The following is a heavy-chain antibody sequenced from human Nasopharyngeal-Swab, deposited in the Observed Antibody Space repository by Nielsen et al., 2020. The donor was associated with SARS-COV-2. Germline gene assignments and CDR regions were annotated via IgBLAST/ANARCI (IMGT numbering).Heavy chain of an antibody. V-gene: IGHV1-2*06. D-gene: IGHD3-16*01. CDR3: ASGSGMGEFDY. CDR2: MNPNSGGT. J-gene: IGHJ4*02. Sequence: ASVKVSCKASGYTLGGYYMHWVRQAPGQGLEWMGRMNPNSGGTNYAQNFQGRVTMTRNTSIGTAYMELSSLRSEDTAVYYCASGSGMGEFDYWGQGTLVTVSS. CDR1: GYTLGGYY.